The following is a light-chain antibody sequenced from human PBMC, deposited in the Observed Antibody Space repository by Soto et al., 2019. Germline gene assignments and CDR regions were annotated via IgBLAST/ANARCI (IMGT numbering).Light chain of an antibody. CDR2: GAS. J-gene: IGKJ3*01. Sequence: IVLTQSPGTLSLSPGDRATLSCRASQSVSSTFLAWYQQKPGQPPRLLMYGASSRATGIPDRFRGSGSGTDFTLTISRLEPEDFAVYYCQQYGSSPYTFGPGTKVDIK. CDR3: QQYGSSPYT. CDR1: QSVSSTF. V-gene: IGKV3-20*01.